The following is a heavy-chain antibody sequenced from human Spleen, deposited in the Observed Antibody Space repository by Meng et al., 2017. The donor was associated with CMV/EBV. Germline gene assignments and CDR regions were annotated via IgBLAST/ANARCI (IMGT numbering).Heavy chain of an antibody. V-gene: IGHV4-4*02. CDR1: GGSISSSNW. CDR2: IYHSGST. J-gene: IGHJ6*02. Sequence: SETLSLTCAVSGGSISSSNWWSWVRQPPGKGLEWIGEIYHSGSTNYNPSLKSRVTISVDTSKNQFSLKLSSVTAADTAVYYCARGIRSSSWYYYGMDVWGQGTTVTVSS. D-gene: IGHD6-13*01. CDR3: ARGIRSSSWYYYGMDV.